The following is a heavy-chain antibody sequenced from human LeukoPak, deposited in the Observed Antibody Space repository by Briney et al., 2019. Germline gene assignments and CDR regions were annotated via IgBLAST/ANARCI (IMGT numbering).Heavy chain of an antibody. CDR3: AKGSLSIAALFYFDY. J-gene: IGHJ4*02. CDR1: GFTFSSYA. D-gene: IGHD6-6*01. V-gene: IGHV3-23*01. CDR2: ISGSGGST. Sequence: GGSLRLSCAVSGFTFSSYAMSWVRQAPGKGLEWVSAISGSGGSTYYADSVKGRFTISRDNSKNTLYLQMNSLRAEDTAVYYCAKGSLSIAALFYFDYWGQGTLVTVSS.